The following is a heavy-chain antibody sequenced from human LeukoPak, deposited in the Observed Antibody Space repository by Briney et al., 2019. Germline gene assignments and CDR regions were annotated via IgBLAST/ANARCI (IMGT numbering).Heavy chain of an antibody. D-gene: IGHD3-10*01. CDR1: GGSIDSNIRF. CDR2: IFYSGNT. CDR3: ARERDTMVRGVIPNMFDAFDT. Sequence: SETLSLTCTVSGGSIDSNIRFWAWIRQPTGKGLEWIGSIFYSGNTYYNPSLKSRVTISVDTSKNQFSLKLSSVTAADTAVYFCARERDTMVRGVIPNMFDAFDTWGQGPMVTVSS. V-gene: IGHV4-39*07. J-gene: IGHJ3*02.